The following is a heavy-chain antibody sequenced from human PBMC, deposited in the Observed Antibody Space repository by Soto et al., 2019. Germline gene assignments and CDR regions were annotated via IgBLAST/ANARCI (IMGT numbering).Heavy chain of an antibody. CDR2: ISGYNGDT. V-gene: IGHV1-18*01. CDR1: GYTFTSYG. Sequence: ASGKVSCKASGYTFTSYGISWVRQAPGQGLAWMGWISGYNGDTNYAQKFQGRVTLTTDTSTSTAYLEVMTLRSDDTAVYYCAREGNWFDSWGQGTLVTVSS. J-gene: IGHJ5*01. CDR3: AREGNWFDS.